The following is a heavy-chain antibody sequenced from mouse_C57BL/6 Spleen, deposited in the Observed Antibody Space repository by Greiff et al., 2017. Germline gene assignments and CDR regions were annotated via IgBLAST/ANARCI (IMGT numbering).Heavy chain of an antibody. CDR2: IHPSDSDT. Sequence: QVQLKQPGAELVKPGASVKVSCKASGYTFTSYWMHWVKQRPGQGLEWIGRIHPSDSDTNYNQKFKGKATLTVDKSSSTAYMQLSSLTSEDSAVYYCAIHYGKGGGFDYWGQGTTLTVSS. CDR1: GYTFTSYW. J-gene: IGHJ2*01. D-gene: IGHD2-1*01. CDR3: AIHYGKGGGFDY. V-gene: IGHV1-74*01.